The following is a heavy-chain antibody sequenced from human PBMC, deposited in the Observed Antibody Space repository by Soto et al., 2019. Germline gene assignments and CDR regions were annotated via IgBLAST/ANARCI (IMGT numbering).Heavy chain of an antibody. Sequence: QVQLVQSGAEVKKPGASVKVSCKASGYTFTSYGISWVRQAPGQGLEWMGWISAYNGNTNYAQKLQGRVTMTADTSTSTAYMELRSLRSDDTAVYYCARDGVPYDFCSGYARGMDWFDPWGQGTLVTVSS. V-gene: IGHV1-18*04. CDR3: ARDGVPYDFCSGYARGMDWFDP. CDR2: ISAYNGNT. J-gene: IGHJ5*02. D-gene: IGHD3-3*01. CDR1: GYTFTSYG.